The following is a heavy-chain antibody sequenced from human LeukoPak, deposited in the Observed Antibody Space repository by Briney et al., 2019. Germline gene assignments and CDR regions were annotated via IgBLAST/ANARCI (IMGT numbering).Heavy chain of an antibody. CDR3: AKDKGQWLVLGSAFDI. D-gene: IGHD6-19*01. Sequence: PGGSLRLSCAASGFTFSYYSMTWVRQAPGKGLEWVSYIDSSSATTYYADSVKGRFIISRDNAKNSLFLQINSLRAEDTAVYYCAKDKGQWLVLGSAFDIWGQGTMVTVSS. CDR2: IDSSSATT. CDR1: GFTFSYYS. V-gene: IGHV3-48*01. J-gene: IGHJ3*02.